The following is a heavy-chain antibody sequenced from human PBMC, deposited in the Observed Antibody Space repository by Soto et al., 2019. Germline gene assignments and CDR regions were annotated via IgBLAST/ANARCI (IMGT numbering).Heavy chain of an antibody. J-gene: IGHJ6*02. CDR2: IYYSGST. CDR1: GGSISSYY. V-gene: IGHV4-59*01. D-gene: IGHD3-3*01. Sequence: QVQLQESGPGLVKPSETLSLTCTVSGGSISSYYWSWIRQPPGKGLEWIGYIYYSGSTNYNPSLKSRVTISVDTSKNQFSLKLSSVTAVDTAVYYCAREDGPVDFWSGYSHYYGMDVWGQGTTVTVSS. CDR3: AREDGPVDFWSGYSHYYGMDV.